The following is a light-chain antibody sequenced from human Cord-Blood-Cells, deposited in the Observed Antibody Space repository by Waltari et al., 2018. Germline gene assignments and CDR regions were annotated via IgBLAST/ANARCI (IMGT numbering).Light chain of an antibody. CDR3: QQYYSTPLT. CDR1: QSVLYSSNNKND. J-gene: IGKJ4*01. CDR2: WAS. V-gene: IGKV4-1*01. Sequence: DIVMTQSPDSLAVSLGERATINCKSSQSVLYSSNNKNDLAWYQQKPGQPPKLLIYWASTRESGVPARFSGSGSGTDFTLTISSLQAEDVAVYYCQQYYSTPLTFGGGTKVEIK.